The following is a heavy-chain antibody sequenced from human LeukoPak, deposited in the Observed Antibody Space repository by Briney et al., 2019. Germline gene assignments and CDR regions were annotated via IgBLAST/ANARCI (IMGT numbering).Heavy chain of an antibody. CDR1: GFTFSTYE. CDR3: ARDPYSGNYGNYYYYYMDV. D-gene: IGHD1-26*01. CDR2: ITSSGTYI. V-gene: IGHV3-21*01. Sequence: GGSLRLSCAASGFTFSTYEMNWVRQAPGKALEWVSSITSSGTYIFYADSVKGRFTISRDNAKNSLYLQMNSLGPEDTAVYYCARDPYSGNYGNYYYYYMDVWGKGTTVTISS. J-gene: IGHJ6*03.